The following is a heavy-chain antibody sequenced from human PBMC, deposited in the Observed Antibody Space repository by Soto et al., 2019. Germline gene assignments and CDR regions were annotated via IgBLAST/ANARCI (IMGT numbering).Heavy chain of an antibody. CDR1: GDSITNYY. D-gene: IGHD5-12*01. V-gene: IGHV4-4*07. CDR2: ICVRRGN. CDR3: ARERREEVGDGYDIDY. J-gene: IGHJ4*02. Sequence: SETLSLTSTVPGDSITNYYWGCIRHPAGQTLVWFGRICVRRGNNYRPPLGSRVTISIDTSRDQFSLKMTSGTDADTAVYYCARERREEVGDGYDIDYWGQGTLVTVSS.